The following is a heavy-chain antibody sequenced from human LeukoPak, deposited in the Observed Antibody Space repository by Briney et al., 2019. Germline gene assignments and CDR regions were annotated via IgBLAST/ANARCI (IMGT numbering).Heavy chain of an antibody. Sequence: PGGSLRLSCAVSGFSFSNYLMSWVRHAPGKGLEWVSAISGSGDTYYADSVKGRFTISRDNSKNTLYLQMSSLRGEDTAVYYCAKDLPRSKSFDYWGQGTLVTVSS. CDR3: AKDLPRSKSFDY. J-gene: IGHJ4*02. CDR2: ISGSGDT. CDR1: GFSFSNYL. V-gene: IGHV3-23*01.